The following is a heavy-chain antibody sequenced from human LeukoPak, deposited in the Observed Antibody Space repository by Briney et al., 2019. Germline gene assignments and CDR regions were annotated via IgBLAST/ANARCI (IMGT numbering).Heavy chain of an antibody. Sequence: SVNVSCKASGGTFSSYAISWVRQAPGQGLEWMGRIIPILGIANYAQKFQGRVTISEDKSTSTAYMELSSLRSEDTAVYYCATRINSSGWYGGYYYYGMDVWGQGTTVTVSS. CDR2: IIPILGIA. CDR1: GGTFSSYA. D-gene: IGHD6-19*01. CDR3: ATRINSSGWYGGYYYYGMDV. V-gene: IGHV1-69*04. J-gene: IGHJ6*02.